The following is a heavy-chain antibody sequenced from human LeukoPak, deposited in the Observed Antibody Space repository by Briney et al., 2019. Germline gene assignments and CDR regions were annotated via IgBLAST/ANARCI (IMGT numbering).Heavy chain of an antibody. J-gene: IGHJ4*02. V-gene: IGHV3-21*01. Sequence: GGSLRLSCVPSGFTFSTYTMNWVRQAPGKGLEWVSSISSTGTYIYYADSVKGRFTISRDNAKNSLYLQMNSLRAEDTAVYYCARDYDSSGYITFDYWGQGVLVTVSS. CDR3: ARDYDSSGYITFDY. CDR1: GFTFSTYT. D-gene: IGHD3-22*01. CDR2: ISSTGTYI.